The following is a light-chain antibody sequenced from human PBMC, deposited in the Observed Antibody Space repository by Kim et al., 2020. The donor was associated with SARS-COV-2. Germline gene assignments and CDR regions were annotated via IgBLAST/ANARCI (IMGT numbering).Light chain of an antibody. J-gene: IGLJ2*01. CDR1: SLRSYY. Sequence: SSELTQDPAVYVALGQTVRITCQGDSLRSYYATWYQQKPGQAPILVIYGKSNRPSGIPDRFSGSSSGNTASLTITGTQAGDEADYYCNSRDSNDNVVFG. CDR2: GKS. CDR3: NSRDSNDNVV. V-gene: IGLV3-19*01.